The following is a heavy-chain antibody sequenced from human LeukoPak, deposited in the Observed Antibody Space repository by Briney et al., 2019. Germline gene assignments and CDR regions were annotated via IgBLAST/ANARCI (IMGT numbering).Heavy chain of an antibody. CDR1: GFTFSSYD. Sequence: GRSLRLSCAASGFTFSSYDMSWVRQAPGKGLEWVSAISGSGGSTYYADSVKGRFTISRDNSKNTLYLQMNSLRAEDTAVYYCAKDAHSGTYFDYWGQGTLVTVSS. CDR2: ISGSGGST. CDR3: AKDAHSGTYFDY. D-gene: IGHD1-26*01. J-gene: IGHJ4*02. V-gene: IGHV3-23*01.